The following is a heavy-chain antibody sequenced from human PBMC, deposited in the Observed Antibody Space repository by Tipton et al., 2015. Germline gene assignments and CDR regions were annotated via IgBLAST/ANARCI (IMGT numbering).Heavy chain of an antibody. CDR3: ARDHKHIPAAIDS. J-gene: IGHJ4*02. CDR2: IYHSGST. CDR1: GGSVSSRNYY. Sequence: TLSLTCTVSGGSVSSRNYYWSWIRQPPGKGLEWIGYIYHSGSTNHNPSLKSRVTMSVDTSKNQFSLRLTSVTAADTAIYYCARDHKHIPAAIDSWGQGTLVTVSS. V-gene: IGHV4-61*01. D-gene: IGHD2-21*01.